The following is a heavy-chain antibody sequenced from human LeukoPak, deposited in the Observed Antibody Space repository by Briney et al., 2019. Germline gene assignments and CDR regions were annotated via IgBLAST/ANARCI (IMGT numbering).Heavy chain of an antibody. J-gene: IGHJ4*02. D-gene: IGHD5-24*01. CDR3: ASGEMATTFFDY. V-gene: IGHV4-39*07. Sequence: SETLSLTCTVSGGSISSSSYYWGWIRQPPGKGLEWIGSIYYSGSTYYNPSLKSRVTISVDTSKNQFSLKLSSVTAADTAVYYCASGEMATTFFDYWGQGTLVTVSS. CDR2: IYYSGST. CDR1: GGSISSSSYY.